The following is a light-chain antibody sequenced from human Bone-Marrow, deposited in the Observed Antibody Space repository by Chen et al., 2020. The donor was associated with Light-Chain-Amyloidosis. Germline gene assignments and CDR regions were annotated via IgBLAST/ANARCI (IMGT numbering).Light chain of an antibody. CDR3: QSADSSGTYEVI. Sequence: SYELTQPPSLSVSAGPPARITCSGDDLPTKYAYWYQQKPGQAPVLVIHRDTERPSGISERFSGSSSGTTATLTISGVQAEDEADYHCQSADSSGTYEVIFGGGTKLTVL. CDR1: DLPTKY. V-gene: IGLV3-25*03. J-gene: IGLJ2*01. CDR2: RDT.